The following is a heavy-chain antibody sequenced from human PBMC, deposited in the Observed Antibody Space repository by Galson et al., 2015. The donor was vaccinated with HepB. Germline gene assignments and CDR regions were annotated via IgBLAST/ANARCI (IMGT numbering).Heavy chain of an antibody. CDR1: GFTFTNYA. J-gene: IGHJ4*02. CDR3: ARDGDSSGYYNYFDC. CDR2: ISINGRST. Sequence: SLRLSCAASGFTFTNYAMHWVRQAPGKGLEYDSSISINGRSTYYADSVKGRFTISRDTSKNTLYLQMGSLRAEDMAVYYCARDGDSSGYYNYFDCWGQGTLVTVSS. D-gene: IGHD3-22*01. V-gene: IGHV3-64*02.